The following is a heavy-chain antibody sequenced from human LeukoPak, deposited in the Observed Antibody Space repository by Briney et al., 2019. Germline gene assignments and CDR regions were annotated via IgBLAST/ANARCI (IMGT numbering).Heavy chain of an antibody. CDR2: IIPIFGTA. D-gene: IGHD3-3*01. Sequence: EASVKVSCKASGGTFSSYAISWVRQAPGQGLEWMGGIIPIFGTANYAQKFQGRVTITTDESTSTAYMELSSLRSEDTAVYYCARAHSYYEPPIDYWAREPWSPSPQ. J-gene: IGHJ4*02. V-gene: IGHV1-69*05. CDR3: ARAHSYYEPPIDY. CDR1: GGTFSSYA.